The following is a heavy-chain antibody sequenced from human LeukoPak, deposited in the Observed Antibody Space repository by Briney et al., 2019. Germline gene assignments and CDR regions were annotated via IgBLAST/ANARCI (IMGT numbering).Heavy chain of an antibody. CDR2: ISGSGGRT. CDR1: GFTFSSYA. CDR3: AKELMRLDGGEGDPAFDY. J-gene: IGHJ4*02. V-gene: IGHV3-23*01. Sequence: GGSLRLSCAASGFTFSSYAMSWVRQAPGKGLEWASAISGSGGRTYYADSVKGRFTISRDNSKNTLYLQMNSLRAEDTAVYYCAKELMRLDGGEGDPAFDYWGQGTLVTVSS. D-gene: IGHD3-16*01.